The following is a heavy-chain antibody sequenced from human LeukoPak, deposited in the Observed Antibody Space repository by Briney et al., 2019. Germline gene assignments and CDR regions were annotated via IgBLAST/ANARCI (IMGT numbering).Heavy chain of an antibody. Sequence: GGSLRLSCAASGFTFSNFWMHWVRQAPGKGLVWVSRINSDGSDTVYADSVKGRFTVSRDNAKNTVALQMNSLRAEDTAMYYCVGGNSGSDDWGQGTLVTVSS. CDR2: INSDGSDT. CDR3: VGGNSGSDD. CDR1: GFTFSNFW. J-gene: IGHJ4*02. D-gene: IGHD1-7*01. V-gene: IGHV3-74*01.